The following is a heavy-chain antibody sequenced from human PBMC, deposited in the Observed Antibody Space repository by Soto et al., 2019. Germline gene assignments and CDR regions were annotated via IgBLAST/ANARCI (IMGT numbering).Heavy chain of an antibody. V-gene: IGHV4-39*01. CDR3: AGGYMADFDY. CDR2: IYYSGST. J-gene: IGHJ4*02. CDR1: GGSISSSSYY. D-gene: IGHD6-13*01. Sequence: PSETLSLTCTVSGGSISSSSYYWGWTRQPPGKGLEWIGSIYYSGSTYYNPSLKSRVTISVDTSKNQFSLKLSSVTAADTAVYYCAGGYMADFDYWGQGTLVTVSS.